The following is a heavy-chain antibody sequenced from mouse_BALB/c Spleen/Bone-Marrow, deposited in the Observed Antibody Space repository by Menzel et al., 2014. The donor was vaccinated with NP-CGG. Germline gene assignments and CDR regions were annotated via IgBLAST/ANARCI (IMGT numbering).Heavy chain of an antibody. J-gene: IGHJ2*01. Sequence: VQVVESGAELVRPGASVKLSCKASGYSFTNYWMNWVKQRPGQGLEWIGMIHPSDSETRLNQKFKDKATLTVDKSTSTAYMQVSSPTSEDSAVYYCAREGSYDGCSGHFDYWGPGTTLTVSS. V-gene: IGHV1-74*01. CDR1: GYSFTNYW. D-gene: IGHD2-3*01. CDR3: AREGSYDGCSGHFDY. CDR2: IHPSDSET.